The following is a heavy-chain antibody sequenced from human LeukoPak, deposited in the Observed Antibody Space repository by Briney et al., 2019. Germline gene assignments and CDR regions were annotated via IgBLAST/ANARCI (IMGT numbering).Heavy chain of an antibody. V-gene: IGHV1-18*01. CDR1: GYTFTSDV. CDR3: AREGIRIAAAGTIDY. Sequence: ASVKVSCKASGYTFTSDVIAWVRQAPGQGLECMGWISTYNGNTNYAQKLQDRVTMTTDTSTSTAYMELRSLRSDDTAMYYCAREGIRIAAAGTIDYWGQGTLVTVSS. CDR2: ISTYNGNT. D-gene: IGHD6-13*01. J-gene: IGHJ4*02.